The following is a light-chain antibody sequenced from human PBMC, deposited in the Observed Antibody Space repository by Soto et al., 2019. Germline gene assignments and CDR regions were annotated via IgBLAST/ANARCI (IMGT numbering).Light chain of an antibody. CDR3: QSYGGGIPV. CDR1: SGSIGSKF. V-gene: IGLV6-57*02. J-gene: IGLJ2*01. Sequence: NFMLTQPQSMSESPGKTITISCTDSSGSIGSKFVQWYQQRPGSAPTTIIYEDNQRPSGVPNRFSGSIDRTSNSASLTISGLETEDEAEYFCQSYGGGIPVFGGGTQLTVL. CDR2: EDN.